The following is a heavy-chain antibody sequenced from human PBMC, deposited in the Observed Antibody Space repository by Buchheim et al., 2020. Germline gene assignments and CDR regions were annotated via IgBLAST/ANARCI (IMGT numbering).Heavy chain of an antibody. D-gene: IGHD3-22*01. Sequence: QVQLQESGPGLVKPSQTLSLTCTVSGGSISSGSYYWSWIRQPAGKGLEWIGRIYTSGSTHYNPSLKSRVTISVDTSKNQFSLKLSSVTAADTAVYYCARDGDYDSSGYYYGYFDYWGQGTL. CDR2: IYTSGST. J-gene: IGHJ4*02. CDR1: GGSISSGSYY. V-gene: IGHV4-61*02. CDR3: ARDGDYDSSGYYYGYFDY.